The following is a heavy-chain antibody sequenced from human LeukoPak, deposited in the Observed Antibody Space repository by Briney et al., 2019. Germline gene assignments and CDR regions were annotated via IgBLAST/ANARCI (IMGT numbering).Heavy chain of an antibody. CDR2: ISAYNGNT. J-gene: IGHJ5*02. D-gene: IGHD3-3*01. Sequence: GASVEVSCKASGYTFTSYGISWVRQAPGQGLEWMGWISAYNGNTNYAQKLQGRVTMTTDTSTSTAYMELSSLRSEDTAVYYCARGVEYYDFWSGYSFDPWGQGTLVTVSS. CDR3: ARGVEYYDFWSGYSFDP. CDR1: GYTFTSYG. V-gene: IGHV1-18*01.